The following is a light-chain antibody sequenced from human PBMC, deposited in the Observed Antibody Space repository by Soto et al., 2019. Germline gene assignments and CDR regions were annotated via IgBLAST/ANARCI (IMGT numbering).Light chain of an antibody. CDR2: DGN. V-gene: IGLV2-23*01. CDR1: SNDVGSYNL. J-gene: IGLJ2*01. Sequence: QSALTQPASVSGSPGQSITISCTGTSNDVGSYNLVSWYQHHPGKVPKLMIYDGNKRPSGVSNRFSGSRSDNTASLTISGLQAEDEAYYYCCSFAGTSSVIIGGGTKLTVL. CDR3: CSFAGTSSVI.